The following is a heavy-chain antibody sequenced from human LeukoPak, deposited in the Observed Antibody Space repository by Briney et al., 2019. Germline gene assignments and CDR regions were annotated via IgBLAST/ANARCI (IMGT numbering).Heavy chain of an antibody. J-gene: IGHJ4*02. D-gene: IGHD6-19*01. CDR2: INHSGST. V-gene: IGHV4-34*01. CDR1: GGSFSGYY. Sequence: SETLSLTCAVYGGSFSGYYWSWIRQPPGKGLEWIGEINHSGSTNYNPSLKSRVTISVDTSKNQFSLKLSSVTAADTAVYYCARGGQGAVAAKTYYFDYWGQRTLVTVSS. CDR3: ARGGQGAVAAKTYYFDY.